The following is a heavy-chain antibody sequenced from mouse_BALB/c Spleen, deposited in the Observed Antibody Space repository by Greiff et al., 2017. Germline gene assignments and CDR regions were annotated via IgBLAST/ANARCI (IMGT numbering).Heavy chain of an antibody. CDR3: ARKDLVGDYYAMDY. Sequence: VKLQESGPGLVQPSQSLSITCTVSGFSLTSYGVHWVRQSPGKGLEWLGVIWSGGSTDYNAAFISRLSISKDNSKSQFFFKMNSLQANDTAIYYCARKDLVGDYYAMDYWGQGTSVTVSS. V-gene: IGHV2-2*02. D-gene: IGHD2-10*02. CDR1: GFSLTSYG. CDR2: IWSGGST. J-gene: IGHJ4*01.